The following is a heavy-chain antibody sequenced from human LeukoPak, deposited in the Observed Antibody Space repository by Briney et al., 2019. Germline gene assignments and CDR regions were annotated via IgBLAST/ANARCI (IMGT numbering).Heavy chain of an antibody. CDR1: GYTFTGYY. J-gene: IGHJ6*02. D-gene: IGHD2-2*01. CDR2: INPNSGGT. V-gene: IGHV1-2*02. Sequence: ASVKVSYKASGYTFTGYYMHWVRQAPGQGLEWMGWINPNSGGTNYAQKFQGRVTMTRDTSINTAYMELSRLRSDDTAVYYCARDIVVVPAVMSMDVWGQGTTVTVSS. CDR3: ARDIVVVPAVMSMDV.